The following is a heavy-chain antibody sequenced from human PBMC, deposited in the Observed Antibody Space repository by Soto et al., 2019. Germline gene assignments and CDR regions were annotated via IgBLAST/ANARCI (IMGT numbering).Heavy chain of an antibody. V-gene: IGHV3-20*04. J-gene: IGHJ4*02. D-gene: IGHD3-22*01. Sequence: GSLRLSCEASGFTFEDSGMSWVRQAPGQGLEWVSGINWSGDNTGYADSVKGRFTISRENAKNSLYLQMNSLRAEDTAMYYCARDRSHSSAYWWLDYWGQGTQVTVSS. CDR1: GFTFEDSG. CDR3: ARDRSHSSAYWWLDY. CDR2: INWSGDNT.